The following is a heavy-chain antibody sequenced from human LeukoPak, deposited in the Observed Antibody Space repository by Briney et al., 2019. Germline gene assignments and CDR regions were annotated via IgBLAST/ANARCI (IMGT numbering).Heavy chain of an antibody. V-gene: IGHV3-23*01. CDR2: ISGSGDNT. D-gene: IGHD3-22*01. J-gene: IGHJ4*02. CDR1: GFTFSSYA. CDR3: AKGSYYDSSGSFYFDY. Sequence: HPGGSLRLSCAASGFTFSSYAMSWVRQAPGEGLEWVSGISGSGDNTYYADSVKGRFTISRDNSKNTLYVQVNSLGTEDTAAYYCAKGSYYDSSGSFYFDYWGQGTLVTVSS.